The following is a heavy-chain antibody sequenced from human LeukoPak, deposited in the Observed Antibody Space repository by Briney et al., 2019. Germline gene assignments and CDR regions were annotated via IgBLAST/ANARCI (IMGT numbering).Heavy chain of an antibody. Sequence: ASVKVSCKASGYTFTSYDINWVRQATGQGLEWMGWMNPNSGNTGYAQKFQGRVTMTRNTSISTAYMELSSLRSEDTAVYYCVRDRWFGESVPHDAFDIWGQGTMVTVSS. J-gene: IGHJ3*02. CDR3: VRDRWFGESVPHDAFDI. CDR1: GYTFTSYD. V-gene: IGHV1-8*01. CDR2: MNPNSGNT. D-gene: IGHD3-10*01.